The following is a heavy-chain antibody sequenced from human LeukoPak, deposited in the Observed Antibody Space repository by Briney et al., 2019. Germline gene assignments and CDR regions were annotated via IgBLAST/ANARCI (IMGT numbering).Heavy chain of an antibody. V-gene: IGHV1-8*01. CDR1: GYTFTSYD. J-gene: IGHJ6*02. CDR2: MNPNSGNT. D-gene: IGHD1-1*01. CDR3: ARSITNYYYYGMDV. Sequence: DSVKVSCKASGYTFTSYDINWVRQATGQGLEWMGWMNPNSGNTGYAQKFQGRVTMTRNTSISTAYMELSSLRSEDTAVYYCARSITNYYYYGMDVWGQGTTVTVSS.